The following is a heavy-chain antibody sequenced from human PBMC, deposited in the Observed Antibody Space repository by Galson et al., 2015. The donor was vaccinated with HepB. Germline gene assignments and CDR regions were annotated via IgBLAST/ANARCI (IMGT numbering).Heavy chain of an antibody. CDR1: GFTFSSYS. CDR3: ARYYDPFY. J-gene: IGHJ4*02. V-gene: IGHV3-48*02. Sequence: SLRLSCAASGFTFSSYSLNWVRQAPGKGLEWVSYISSDSGTIYYADSVKGRFTISRDNAKNSLYLQMNSLRDEDTAVYYCARYYDPFYWGQGTLVTVSS. D-gene: IGHD3-22*01. CDR2: ISSDSGTI.